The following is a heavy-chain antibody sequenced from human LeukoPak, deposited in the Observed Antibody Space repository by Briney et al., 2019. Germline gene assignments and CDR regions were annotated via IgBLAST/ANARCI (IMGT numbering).Heavy chain of an antibody. J-gene: IGHJ6*02. CDR1: GYALTELS. D-gene: IGHD3-22*01. CDR2: FDPEDGET. V-gene: IGHV1-24*01. Sequence: ASVKVSCKVSGYALTELSMHWVRQAPGKGLEWMGGFDPEDGETIYAQKFQGRVTMTEDTSTDTAYMELSSLRSEDTAVYYCARDRYYYDSSGYYYYYYGMDVWGQGTTVTVSS. CDR3: ARDRYYYDSSGYYYYYYGMDV.